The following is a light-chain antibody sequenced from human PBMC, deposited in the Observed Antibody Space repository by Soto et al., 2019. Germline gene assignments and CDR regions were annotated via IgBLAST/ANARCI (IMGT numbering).Light chain of an antibody. V-gene: IGKV3-15*01. J-gene: IGKJ1*01. CDR2: GPF. CDR1: QSVSSN. Sequence: EIVMTQSPATLSVSPGERATLSCRASQSVSSNLAWYQQKPGQAPRLLIYGPFTRATGIPASFSGSGVGTEFTLTISSLQSEDFAVYYCQQYNNWPPWTFGQGTKVEIK. CDR3: QQYNNWPPWT.